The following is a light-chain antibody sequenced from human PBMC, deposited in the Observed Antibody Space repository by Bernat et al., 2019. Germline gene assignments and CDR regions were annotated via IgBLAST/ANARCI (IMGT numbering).Light chain of an antibody. V-gene: IGKV3-15*01. CDR2: GAS. Sequence: EMVMTQSPATLSVSPGERVTLSCRASQSVTGNLAWYQQKLGQTPRLLIYGASTRATGVPARFSGSGSGTDFTLTISTLEPDDLAIYYCQQRRNWPQFTFGQGTKLEIK. CDR1: QSVTGN. J-gene: IGKJ2*01. CDR3: QQRRNWPQFT.